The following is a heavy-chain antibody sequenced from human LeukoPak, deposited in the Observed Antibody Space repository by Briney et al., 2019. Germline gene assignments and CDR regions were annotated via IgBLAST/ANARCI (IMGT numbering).Heavy chain of an antibody. J-gene: IGHJ4*02. CDR2: IWYDGSNK. CDR1: GFPFSSYG. CDR3: AKDFSYYDSSGRGPDY. Sequence: GGSLRLSCAASGFPFSSYGMHWVRQAPGRGLKWVAMIWYDGSNKYYADSVKGRFTISRDNSKSTLYLQMNSLRAEDTAVYYCAKDFSYYDSSGRGPDYWGQGTLVTVSS. V-gene: IGHV3-33*06. D-gene: IGHD3-22*01.